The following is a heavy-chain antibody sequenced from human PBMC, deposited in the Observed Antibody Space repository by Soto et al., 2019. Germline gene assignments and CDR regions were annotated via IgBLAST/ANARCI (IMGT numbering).Heavy chain of an antibody. V-gene: IGHV1-18*04. J-gene: IGHJ6*02. Sequence: QVQLVQSGAEVKKPWASVKVSCKSSGYTFTSYGISWVRQSPGQWLDWMGWISAYTGNTNYAQKLQGRVTMTTDTSTSTAYMELRSLRSYDTAVYYCAREGRGPTPSYYCYGMDVWGQGTTVTVSS. CDR1: GYTFTSYG. CDR2: ISAYTGNT. CDR3: AREGRGPTPSYYCYGMDV.